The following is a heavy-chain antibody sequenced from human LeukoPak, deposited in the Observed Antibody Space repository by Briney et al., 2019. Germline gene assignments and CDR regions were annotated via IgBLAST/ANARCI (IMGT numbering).Heavy chain of an antibody. CDR3: ASGDIVGATYYYYYMDV. J-gene: IGHJ6*03. Sequence: GASVKVSCKASGYTFTSYYMHWVRQAPGQGLEWMGWINPNSGGTNYAQKFQGRVTMTRDTSISTAYMELSRLRSDDTAVYYCASGDIVGATYYYYYMDVWGKGTTVTVSS. CDR1: GYTFTSYY. D-gene: IGHD1-26*01. CDR2: INPNSGGT. V-gene: IGHV1-2*02.